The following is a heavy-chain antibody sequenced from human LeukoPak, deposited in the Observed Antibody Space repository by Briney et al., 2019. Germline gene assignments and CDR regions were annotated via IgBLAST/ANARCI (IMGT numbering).Heavy chain of an antibody. CDR1: GFTVSSNY. CDR3: ARIAMVRGVIIKSYYYYYMDV. Sequence: GGSLRLSCAASGFTVSSNYMSWVRQAPGEGLEWVSVIYSGGSTYYADSVKGRFTISRDNSKNTLYLQMNSLRAEDTAVYYCARIAMVRGVIIKSYYYYYMDVWGKGTTVTISS. J-gene: IGHJ6*03. CDR2: IYSGGST. D-gene: IGHD3-10*01. V-gene: IGHV3-66*01.